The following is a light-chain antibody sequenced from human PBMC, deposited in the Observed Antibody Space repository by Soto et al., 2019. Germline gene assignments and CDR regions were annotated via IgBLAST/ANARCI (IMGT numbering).Light chain of an antibody. CDR3: QQSYSTPRT. V-gene: IGKV1-39*01. CDR2: AAS. CDR1: QSISSY. J-gene: IGKJ1*01. Sequence: GDRVTITCRASQSISSYLNWYQQKPGKAPKLLIYAASSLQSGVPSRFSGSGSGTDFTLTISSLQPEDFATYYCQQSYSTPRTFGQGTKVEIK.